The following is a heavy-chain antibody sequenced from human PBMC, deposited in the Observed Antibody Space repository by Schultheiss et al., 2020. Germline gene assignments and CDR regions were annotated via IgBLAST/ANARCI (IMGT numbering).Heavy chain of an antibody. J-gene: IGHJ6*02. CDR3: APATSEYYYGMDV. Sequence: GGSLRLSCAASGFTFIGHAMNWVRQTPGQGLEWVSSILGSGGSTYYADSVKGRFTISRDNSKNTLYLQMNSLRAEDTAVYYCAPATSEYYYGMDVWGQGTTVTVSS. CDR2: ILGSGGST. V-gene: IGHV3-23*01. CDR1: GFTFIGHA. D-gene: IGHD5-24*01.